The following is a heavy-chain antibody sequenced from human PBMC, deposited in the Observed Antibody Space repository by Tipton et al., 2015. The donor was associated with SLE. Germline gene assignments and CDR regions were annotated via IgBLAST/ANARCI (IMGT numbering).Heavy chain of an antibody. CDR3: AKDNWGYCSSTSCPGYFQH. CDR2: ISWNSGSI. D-gene: IGHD2-2*01. J-gene: IGHJ1*01. CDR1: GFTFDDYA. V-gene: IGHV3-9*01. Sequence: SLRLSCAASGFTFDDYAMHWVRQAPGKGLEWVSGISWNSGSIGYADSVKGRFTISRDNAKNSLYLQMNSLRAEDTALYYCAKDNWGYCSSTSCPGYFQHWGQGTLVTVSS.